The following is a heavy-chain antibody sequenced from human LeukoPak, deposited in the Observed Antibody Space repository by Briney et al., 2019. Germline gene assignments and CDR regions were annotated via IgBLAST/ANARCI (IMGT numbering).Heavy chain of an antibody. D-gene: IGHD5-12*01. CDR2: INQDGSEE. Sequence: GGSLRLSCAASGFTFSNYWMTWVRQAPGKGLEWVAHINQDGSEEHYMDSVKARFTTSRDNAKNSLSLQMDSLRAEDTAVYYCVRDGGVSGYDLLDYWGQGTVVTVSS. V-gene: IGHV3-7*01. J-gene: IGHJ4*02. CDR1: GFTFSNYW. CDR3: VRDGGVSGYDLLDY.